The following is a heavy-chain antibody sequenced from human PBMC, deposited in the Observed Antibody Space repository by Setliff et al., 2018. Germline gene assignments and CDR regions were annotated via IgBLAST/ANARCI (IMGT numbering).Heavy chain of an antibody. V-gene: IGHV4-39*01. Sequence: PSETLSLTCTVSGGSISSSSYYWGWIRQPPGKGLEWTGSIYYSGSTYYNPSLKSRVTISVDTSKNQSSLKLSSVTAADTAVYYCARQDGRGGFVSYYYYGMDVWGQGTTVTVSS. CDR1: GGSISSSSYY. CDR2: IYYSGST. D-gene: IGHD3-16*01. J-gene: IGHJ6*02. CDR3: ARQDGRGGFVSYYYYGMDV.